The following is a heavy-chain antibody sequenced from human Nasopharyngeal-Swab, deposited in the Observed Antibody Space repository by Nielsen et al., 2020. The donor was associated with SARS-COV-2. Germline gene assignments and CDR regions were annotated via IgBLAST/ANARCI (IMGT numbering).Heavy chain of an antibody. CDR3: ARDSGAVGTDY. CDR2: INPNSGGT. V-gene: IGHV1-2*04. Sequence: ASVKVSCKASGYTFTGYYMHWVRQAPGQGLEWVGWINPNSGGTNYAQKFQGWVTMTRDTSISTAYMELSRLRSDDTAVYYCARDSGAVGTDYWGQGTLVTVSS. J-gene: IGHJ4*02. D-gene: IGHD6-19*01. CDR1: GYTFTGYY.